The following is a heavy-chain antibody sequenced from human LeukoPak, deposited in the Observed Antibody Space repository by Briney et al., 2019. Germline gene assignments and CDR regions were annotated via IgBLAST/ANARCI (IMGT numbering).Heavy chain of an antibody. V-gene: IGHV3-48*01. CDR3: ARDDHYYYYYYMDV. CDR1: GFTFSTYS. J-gene: IGHJ6*03. Sequence: PGGSLRLSCAASGFTFSTYSMNWVRQAPGKGLEWVSYISSSSSTIYYADSVKGRSTISRDNAKNSLYLQMNSLRAEDTAVYYCARDDHYYYYYYMDVWGKGTTVTVSS. D-gene: IGHD1-14*01. CDR2: ISSSSSTI.